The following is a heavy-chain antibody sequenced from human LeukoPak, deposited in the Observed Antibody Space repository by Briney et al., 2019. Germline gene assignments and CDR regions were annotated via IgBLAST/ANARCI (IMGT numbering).Heavy chain of an antibody. Sequence: PSETLSLTCTVSGGSISGYYWNWLRQAAGGGLEWIGRTYTSGTTDVNPSLKSRVSMSVDTSNNQVSLKVGSVTAADTAVYYCARQDSKVGAYTGPYYFDYWGQGTLVTVSS. D-gene: IGHD1-26*01. V-gene: IGHV4-4*07. J-gene: IGHJ4*02. CDR3: ARQDSKVGAYTGPYYFDY. CDR2: TYTSGTT. CDR1: GGSISGYY.